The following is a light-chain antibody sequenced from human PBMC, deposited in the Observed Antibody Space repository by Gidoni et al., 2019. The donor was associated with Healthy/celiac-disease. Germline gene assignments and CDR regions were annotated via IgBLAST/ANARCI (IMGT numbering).Light chain of an antibody. Sequence: QSVLTQLPSASGTPGQRFTISCSGSSSNIGSNAVNWYQQLPGTAPKLLIYSNNQRPSGVPDRFSGSKSGTSASLAISGLQSEDEADYYCAAWDDSLNGQGVFGGGTKLTVL. J-gene: IGLJ2*01. V-gene: IGLV1-44*01. CDR1: SSNIGSNA. CDR2: SNN. CDR3: AAWDDSLNGQGV.